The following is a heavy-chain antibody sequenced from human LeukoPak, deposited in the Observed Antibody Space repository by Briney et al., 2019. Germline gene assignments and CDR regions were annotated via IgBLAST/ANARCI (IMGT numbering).Heavy chain of an antibody. CDR3: ARRAPYDTQQVDY. J-gene: IGHJ4*02. Sequence: SETLSLTCTVSGGSISSSSYYWGWIRQPPGKGLEWIGSIYYSGSTYYNPSLKSRVTISVDTSKNQFSLKLSSVTAADTDVYYCARRAPYDTQQVDYWGQGTLVTVSS. V-gene: IGHV4-39*01. D-gene: IGHD3-9*01. CDR1: GGSISSSSYY. CDR2: IYYSGST.